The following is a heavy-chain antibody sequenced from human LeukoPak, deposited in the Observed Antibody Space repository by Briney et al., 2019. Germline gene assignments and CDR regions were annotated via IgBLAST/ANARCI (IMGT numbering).Heavy chain of an antibody. J-gene: IGHJ4*02. CDR3: ARLTTVVSLDY. CDR2: IYSGGST. D-gene: IGHD4-23*01. V-gene: IGHV3-53*01. CDR1: GFTVSSNS. Sequence: GGSLRLSCTVSGFTVSSNSMSWVRQAPGKGLEWVSVIYSGGSTYYADSVKGRFTISRDNSKNTLYLQMNSLRAEDTAVYYCARLTTVVSLDYWGQGTLVTVSS.